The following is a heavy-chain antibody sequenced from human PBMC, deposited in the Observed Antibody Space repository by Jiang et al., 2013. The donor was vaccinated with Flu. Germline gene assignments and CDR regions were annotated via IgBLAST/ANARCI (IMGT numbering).Heavy chain of an antibody. CDR3: ARQKEWEVLYNWYFDL. CDR1: GGSIRSSSYY. D-gene: IGHD3-3*01. CDR2: LYYKGTT. Sequence: GSGLVKPSETLSLTCTVSGGSIRSSSYYWGWIRQPPGKGLEWIGTLYYKGTTYYNPSLKSRVTISVDTSSTQFSLRLSSVTAADTAVYYCARQKEWEVLYNWYFDLWGRGTLVTVSS. V-gene: IGHV4-39*07. J-gene: IGHJ2*01.